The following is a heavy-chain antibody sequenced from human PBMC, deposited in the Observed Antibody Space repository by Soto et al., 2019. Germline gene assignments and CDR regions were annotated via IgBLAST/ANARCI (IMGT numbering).Heavy chain of an antibody. CDR3: ARDPPPPDY. CDR2: INAYNGNT. CDR1: GFTFASYA. V-gene: IGHV1-18*01. Sequence: QVQLVQSGAEVKKPGASVKVSCKASGFTFASYAISWMRQAPGQGLEWMGWINAYNGNTHYAQKLXGRVTLTTDTSTSTAYMELRSLRSDDTAVYYCARDPPPPDYWGQGTLVTVSS. J-gene: IGHJ4*02.